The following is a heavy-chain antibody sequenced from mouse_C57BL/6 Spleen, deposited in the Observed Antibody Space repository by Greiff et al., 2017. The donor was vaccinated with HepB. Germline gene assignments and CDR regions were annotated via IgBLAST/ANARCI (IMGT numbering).Heavy chain of an antibody. V-gene: IGHV1-82*01. CDR2: IYPGDGDT. CDR1: GYAFSSSW. J-gene: IGHJ2*01. Sequence: VQLQQSGPELVKPGASVKISCKASGYAFSSSWMNWVKQRPGKGLEWIGRIYPGDGDTNYNGKFKGKATLTADESSSTAYMQLSILTSEDSAVYFFASRWYFDYWGQGTTLTVSS. CDR3: ASRWYFDY. D-gene: IGHD1-1*02.